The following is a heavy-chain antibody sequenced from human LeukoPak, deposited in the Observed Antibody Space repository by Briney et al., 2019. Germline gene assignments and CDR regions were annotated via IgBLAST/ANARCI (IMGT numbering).Heavy chain of an antibody. CDR1: GYTFTSYD. CDR2: MNPNSGNT. V-gene: IGHV1-8*01. J-gene: IGHJ5*02. D-gene: IGHD2-15*01. CDR3: ARGVGYCSGGSCHYTTVYNWFDP. Sequence: ASVKVSCKASGYTFTSYDINRVRQATGQGLEWMGWMNPNSGNTGYAQKFQGRVTMTRNTSISTAYMELSSLRSEDTAVYYCARGVGYCSGGSCHYTTVYNWFDPWGQGTLVTVSS.